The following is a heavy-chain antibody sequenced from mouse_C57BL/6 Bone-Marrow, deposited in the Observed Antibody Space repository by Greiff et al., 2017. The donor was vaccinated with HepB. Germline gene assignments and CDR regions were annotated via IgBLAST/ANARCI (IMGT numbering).Heavy chain of an antibody. CDR1: GYTFTSYW. D-gene: IGHD3-2*02. V-gene: IGHV1-74*01. J-gene: IGHJ4*01. CDR2: IHPADSDT. CDR3: AIGLRRGYDAMDY. Sequence: QVQLQQPGAELVKPGASVKVSCKASGYTFTSYWMHWVKQRPGQGLEWIGRIHPADSDTNYNQKFKGKATLTVDTSSSTAYMQLSSLTSEDSAVYSCAIGLRRGYDAMDYWGQGTSVTVSS.